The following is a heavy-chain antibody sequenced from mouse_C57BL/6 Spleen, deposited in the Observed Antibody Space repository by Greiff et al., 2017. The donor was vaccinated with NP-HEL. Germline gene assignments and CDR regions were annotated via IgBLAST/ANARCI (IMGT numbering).Heavy chain of an antibody. CDR1: GFSLSTSGMG. J-gene: IGHJ2*01. CDR3: ARRGNYYGSSYYCDY. Sequence: EVSGPGILQSSQTLSLTCSFSGFSLSTSGMGVSWIRQPSGKGLEWLAHIYWDDDKRYNPSLKSRLTISKDTSRNQVFLKITSVDTADTATYYCARRGNYYGSSYYCDYWGQGTTLTVSS. V-gene: IGHV8-12*01. D-gene: IGHD1-1*01. CDR2: IYWDDDK.